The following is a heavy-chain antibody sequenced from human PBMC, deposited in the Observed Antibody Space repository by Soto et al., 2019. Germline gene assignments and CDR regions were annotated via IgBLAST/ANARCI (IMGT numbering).Heavy chain of an antibody. J-gene: IGHJ4*02. D-gene: IGHD3-10*02. CDR1: GGTFSSLA. V-gene: IGHV1-69*06. CDR3: ARCPGVFDY. Sequence: QVQLVQSGAEVKKPGSSVKVSCKASGGTFSSLAISWVRQAPGQGLEWMGGLVPVFGTANYAQKFQDRVTITADKSTSTSYMELSSLSSEDTAVYYCARCPGVFDYWGQGTLVTVSS. CDR2: LVPVFGTA.